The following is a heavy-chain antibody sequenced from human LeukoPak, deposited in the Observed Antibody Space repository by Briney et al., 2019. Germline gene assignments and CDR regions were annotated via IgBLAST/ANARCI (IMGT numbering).Heavy chain of an antibody. CDR3: ARVGQYYDFWSGDRNWFDP. Sequence: PSETLSLTCTVSGGSISSYYWSWIRQPPGKGLEWIGYIYYSGSTNYNPSLKSRVTISVDTSKNQFFLKLSSVTAADTAVYYCARVGQYYDFWSGDRNWFDPWGQGTLVTVSS. D-gene: IGHD3-3*01. CDR2: IYYSGST. V-gene: IGHV4-59*01. CDR1: GGSISSYY. J-gene: IGHJ5*02.